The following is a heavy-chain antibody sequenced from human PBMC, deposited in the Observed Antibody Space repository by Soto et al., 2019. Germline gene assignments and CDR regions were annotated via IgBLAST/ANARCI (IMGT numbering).Heavy chain of an antibody. CDR1: GGSISSYC. CDR3: AMWYSSSWPYYYYGMDV. V-gene: IGHV4-59*01. CDR2: IYYSGST. J-gene: IGHJ6*02. D-gene: IGHD6-13*01. Sequence: SETLSLTCTVSGGSISSYCWSWIRQPPGKGLEWIGYIYYSGSTNYNPSLKSRVTISVDTSKNQFSLKLSSVTAADTAVYYCAMWYSSSWPYYYYGMDVWGQGTTVTVSS.